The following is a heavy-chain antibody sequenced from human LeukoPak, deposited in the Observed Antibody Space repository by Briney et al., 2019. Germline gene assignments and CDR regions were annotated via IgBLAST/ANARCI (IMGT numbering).Heavy chain of an antibody. D-gene: IGHD3-10*01. CDR2: ISSSSSTI. CDR3: ARGLLWFGEEFDAFDI. V-gene: IGHV3-48*01. J-gene: IGHJ3*02. CDR1: GFTFSSYS. Sequence: PGGSLRLSCAASGFTFSSYSMNWVRQAPGKGLEWVSYISSSSSTIYYADSVKGRFTISRDNAKNSLYLQMNSLRAEDTAVYYCARGLLWFGEEFDAFDIWGQGTMVTVSS.